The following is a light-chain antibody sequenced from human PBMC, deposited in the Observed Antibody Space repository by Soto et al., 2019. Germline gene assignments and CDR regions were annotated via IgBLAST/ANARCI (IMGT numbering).Light chain of an antibody. J-gene: IGKJ3*01. CDR2: GAS. CDR3: QQFGSPFT. CDR1: QSVDSSY. Sequence: EIVLTQSPGTLSLSPGARATLSCRASQSVDSSYLAWYQQKPGQAPRLLIYGASSRATGIPDRFSGSGSGTDFTLTISRLEPEDFEVDYCQQFGSPFTFGPRTKVDIK. V-gene: IGKV3-20*01.